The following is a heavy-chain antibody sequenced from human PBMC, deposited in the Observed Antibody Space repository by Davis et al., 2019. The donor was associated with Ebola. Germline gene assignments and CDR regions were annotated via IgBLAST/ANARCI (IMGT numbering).Heavy chain of an antibody. D-gene: IGHD4/OR15-4a*01. CDR3: ARVDYQGWFDP. CDR2: ISYDGSNK. CDR1: GFTFSSYA. Sequence: GESLKISCAASGFTFSSYAMHWVRQAPGKGLEWVAVISYDGSNKYYADSVKGRFTISRDNSKNTLYLQMNSLRAEDTAVYYCARVDYQGWFDPWGQGTLVTVSS. V-gene: IGHV3-30-3*01. J-gene: IGHJ5*02.